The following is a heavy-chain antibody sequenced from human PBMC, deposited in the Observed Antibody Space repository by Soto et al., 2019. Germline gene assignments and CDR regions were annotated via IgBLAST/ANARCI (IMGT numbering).Heavy chain of an antibody. Sequence: LRLSCAASGFTFSSYDMQWVRQATGKGLEWVSAIGTAGDTYYPGSVKGRFTISRENAKNSLYLQMNSLRAGDTAVYYCAKVRSEMSAPYHEYFQLWRQGTLVTVSS. CDR1: GFTFSSYD. CDR3: AKVRSEMSAPYHEYFQL. J-gene: IGHJ1*01. D-gene: IGHD2-2*01. CDR2: IGTAGDT. V-gene: IGHV3-13*04.